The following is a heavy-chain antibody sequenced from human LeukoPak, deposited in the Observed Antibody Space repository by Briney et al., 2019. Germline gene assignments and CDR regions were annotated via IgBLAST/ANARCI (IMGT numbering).Heavy chain of an antibody. CDR2: IYSGGST. D-gene: IGHD3-22*01. V-gene: IGHV3-53*01. CDR3: ARATYYYDSSGYLPDY. J-gene: IGHJ4*02. CDR1: GFTFSSNY. Sequence: GGSLRLSCAASGFTFSSNYMSWVRQAPGKGLEWVSVIYSGGSTYYADSVKGRFTISRDNSKNTLYLQMNSLRAEDTAVYYCARATYYYDSSGYLPDYWGQGTLVTVSS.